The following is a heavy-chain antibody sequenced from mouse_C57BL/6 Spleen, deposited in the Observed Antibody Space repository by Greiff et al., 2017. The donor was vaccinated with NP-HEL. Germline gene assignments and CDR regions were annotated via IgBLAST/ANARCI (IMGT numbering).Heavy chain of an antibody. CDR3: ATVSLRYFDV. J-gene: IGHJ1*03. Sequence: VQLQQSGPELVKPGASVKISCKASGYAFSSSWMNWVKQRPGKGLEWIGRIYPGDGDTNYNGKFKGKATLTADKSYSTAYMQLSSLTSEDSAVYFCATVSLRYFDVWGTGTTVTVSS. CDR1: GYAFSSSW. CDR2: IYPGDGDT. V-gene: IGHV1-82*01.